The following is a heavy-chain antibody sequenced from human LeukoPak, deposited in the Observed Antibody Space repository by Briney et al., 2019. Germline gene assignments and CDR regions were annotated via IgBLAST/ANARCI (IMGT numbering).Heavy chain of an antibody. CDR1: GFTFSDYY. D-gene: IGHD2-2*01. V-gene: IGHV3-11*04. Sequence: PGGSLRLSCAASGFTFSDYYMSWIRQAPGKGLEWVSYISSSGSTIYYADPVKGRFTISRDNAKNSLYLQMNSLRAEDTAVYYCARDGLGCSSTSCPSPFDYWGQGTLVTVSS. J-gene: IGHJ4*02. CDR2: ISSSGSTI. CDR3: ARDGLGCSSTSCPSPFDY.